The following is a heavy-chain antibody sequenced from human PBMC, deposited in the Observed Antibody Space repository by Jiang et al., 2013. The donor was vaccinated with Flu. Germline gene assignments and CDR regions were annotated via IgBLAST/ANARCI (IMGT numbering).Heavy chain of an antibody. CDR2: IYYSGST. Sequence: SSYYWSWIRQPPGKGLEWIGYIYYSGSTNYNPSLKSRVTISVDTSKNQFSLKLSSVTAADTAVYYCAREDWNSGLGYWGQGTLVTVSS. J-gene: IGHJ4*02. CDR1: SSYY. V-gene: IGHV4-59*01. CDR3: AREDWNSGLGY. D-gene: IGHD1-7*01.